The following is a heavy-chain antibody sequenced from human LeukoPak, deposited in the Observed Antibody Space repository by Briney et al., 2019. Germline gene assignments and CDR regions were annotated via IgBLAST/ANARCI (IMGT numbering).Heavy chain of an antibody. CDR1: GGSISSYY. V-gene: IGHV4-4*07. CDR3: AGWTGGSGPFDY. CDR2: IYTSGST. D-gene: IGHD3-16*01. J-gene: IGHJ4*02. Sequence: SETLSLTCTVSGGSISSYYWSWIRQPAGKGLEWIGRIYTSGSTNYHPSLKSRVTMSVDTSKSQFSLKLSSVPAADPAVYYCAGWTGGSGPFDYWGQGTLVTVSS.